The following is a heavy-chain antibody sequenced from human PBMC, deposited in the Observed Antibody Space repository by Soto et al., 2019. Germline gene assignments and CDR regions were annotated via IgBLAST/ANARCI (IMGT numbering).Heavy chain of an antibody. CDR3: ARSSRYCSGGSCYSWFEP. CDR2: IYHSGST. V-gene: IGHV4-30-2*01. CDR1: GGSISSGGYS. D-gene: IGHD2-15*01. J-gene: IGHJ5*02. Sequence: SETLSLTCAVSGGSISSGGYSWSWIRQPPGKGLEWIGYIYHSGSTYYNPSLKSRVTISVDRSKNKFSLKLSSVTAADTAVYYCARSSRYCSGGSCYSWFEPWGQGTLVSVSS.